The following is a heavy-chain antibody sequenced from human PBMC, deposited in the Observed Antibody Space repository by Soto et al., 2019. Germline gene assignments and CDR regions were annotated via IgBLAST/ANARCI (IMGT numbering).Heavy chain of an antibody. D-gene: IGHD3-9*01. V-gene: IGHV4-59*01. Sequence: SGTRPLTRAVTGGPIRGGCGSWILERAGKRLDWIGYIDYYGSTNYNPSLKSRVTISVDTSKKQFSLNLGSVTAADTAIYYCARYFDWPSGFDIWGQGTMVT. CDR2: IDYYGST. CDR3: ARYFDWPSGFDI. J-gene: IGHJ3*02. CDR1: GGPIRGGC.